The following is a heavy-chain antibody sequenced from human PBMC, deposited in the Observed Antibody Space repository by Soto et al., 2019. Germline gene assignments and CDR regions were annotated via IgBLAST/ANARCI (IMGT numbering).Heavy chain of an antibody. J-gene: IGHJ4*02. Sequence: GGSLRLSCVASGFTFSSYSVNWVRQAPGKGLEWVSYISSGSKTIYYADSVKGRFTVSRDNAKNSQFLQMSSLRDEDTAVYYCAREDILGARSFDYWGRGTLVTAPQ. CDR1: GFTFSSYS. D-gene: IGHD1-26*01. CDR2: ISSGSKTI. V-gene: IGHV3-48*02. CDR3: AREDILGARSFDY.